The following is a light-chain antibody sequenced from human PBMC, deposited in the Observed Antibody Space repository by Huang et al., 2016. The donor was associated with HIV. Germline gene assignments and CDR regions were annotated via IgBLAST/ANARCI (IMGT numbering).Light chain of an antibody. V-gene: IGKV3-15*01. J-gene: IGKJ4*01. CDR2: GSY. CDR3: HQYNNWLLS. CDR1: RSVSTN. Sequence: EIVMTQSPATLSVSPGQRVNLSCRANRSVSTNLAWYQQRNGQAPRLRIDGSYTRAPGIQARFSGSGSGTDFSLTISSLQSEDFALYYCHQYNNWLLSFGGGTRV.